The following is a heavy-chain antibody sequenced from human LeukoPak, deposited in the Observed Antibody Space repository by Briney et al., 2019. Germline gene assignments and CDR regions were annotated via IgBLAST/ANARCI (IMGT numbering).Heavy chain of an antibody. J-gene: IGHJ5*02. V-gene: IGHV4-59*12. CDR1: GGSISKYW. Sequence: SETLSLTCTVSGGSISKYWWSWIRQHPGKGLEWIGYISYIGSTNYSPSLKSRLTISVDTSKNQFSLMLSSVTAADTAVYYCARASHHITMVRGVIIHGNWFDPRGQGTLVTVSS. D-gene: IGHD3-10*01. CDR2: ISYIGST. CDR3: ARASHHITMVRGVIIHGNWFDP.